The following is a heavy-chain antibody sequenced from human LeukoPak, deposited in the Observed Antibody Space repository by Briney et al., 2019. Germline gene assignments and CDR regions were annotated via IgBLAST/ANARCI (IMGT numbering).Heavy chain of an antibody. V-gene: IGHV4-39*07. CDR3: AREMATLWDAFDI. CDR2: IYYSGST. CDR1: GGSISSSSYY. Sequence: PSQTLSLTCTVSGGSISSSSYYWGWIRQPPGKGLEWIGSIYYSGSTYYNPSLKSRVTISVDTSKNQFSLKLNSVTAADTAVYYCAREMATLWDAFDIWGQGTMVTVSS. D-gene: IGHD5-24*01. J-gene: IGHJ3*02.